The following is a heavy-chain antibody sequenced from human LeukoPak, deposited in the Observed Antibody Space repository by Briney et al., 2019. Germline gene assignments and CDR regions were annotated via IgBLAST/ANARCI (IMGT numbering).Heavy chain of an antibody. CDR1: GLTFSTYA. V-gene: IGHV3-23*01. Sequence: GASLRLSCSGSGLTFSTYAMNWVRQAPGKGLEWVSEISYTGGSTYYADSVKGRFIISRDNSKNTVYLQMNSLGAEDAAIHYCAKRSRVRGLYYFDFWGHGTLVTVSS. CDR2: ISYTGGST. J-gene: IGHJ4*01. CDR3: AKRSRVRGLYYFDF. D-gene: IGHD4/OR15-4a*01.